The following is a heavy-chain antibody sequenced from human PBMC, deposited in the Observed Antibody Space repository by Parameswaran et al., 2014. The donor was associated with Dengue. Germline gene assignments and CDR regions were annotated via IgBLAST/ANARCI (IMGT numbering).Heavy chain of an antibody. CDR2: ISGSSSYI. J-gene: IGHJ3*02. D-gene: IGHD3-9*01. V-gene: IGHV3-21*01. Sequence: KWIRQPPGKGLEWVSSISGSSSYIYYADSVKGRFTISRDNAKNSLYLQMNSLRAEDTAVYYCAREPYYDILTGYYKSDAFDIWGQGTMVTVSS. CDR3: AREPYYDILTGYYKSDAFDI.